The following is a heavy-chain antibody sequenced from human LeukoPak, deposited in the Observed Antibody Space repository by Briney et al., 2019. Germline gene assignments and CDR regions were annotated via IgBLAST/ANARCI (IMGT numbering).Heavy chain of an antibody. CDR1: GGSFNGYY. Sequence: SGTLSLTCAVYGGSFNGYYWSWIRQPPGKGLEWIGEINHSGSTNYNPSLKSRVTISVDTSKNQFSLKLSSVTAADTAVYYCARGVFGSSWYYYWGQGTLVTVSS. CDR2: INHSGST. CDR3: ARGVFGSSWYYY. V-gene: IGHV4-34*01. D-gene: IGHD6-13*01. J-gene: IGHJ4*02.